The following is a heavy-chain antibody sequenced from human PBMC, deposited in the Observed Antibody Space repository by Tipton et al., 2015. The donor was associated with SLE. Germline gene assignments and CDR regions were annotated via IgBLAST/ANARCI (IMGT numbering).Heavy chain of an antibody. D-gene: IGHD4-23*01. CDR3: ARASMTMVVTGLDAFDI. CDR2: ISSSSSYI. Sequence: GSLRLSCAASGFTFSSYEMNWVRQAPGKGLEWVSYISSSSSYIYYADSVKGRFTISRDNAKNSLYLQMNSLRAEDTAVYYCARASMTMVVTGLDAFDIWGQGTMVTVSS. J-gene: IGHJ3*02. CDR1: GFTFSSYE. V-gene: IGHV3-21*05.